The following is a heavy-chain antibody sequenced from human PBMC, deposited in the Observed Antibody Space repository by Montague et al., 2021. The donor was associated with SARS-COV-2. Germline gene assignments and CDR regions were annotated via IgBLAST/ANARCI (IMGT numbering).Heavy chain of an antibody. CDR3: ATTTAMVLGDWFDP. D-gene: IGHD5-18*01. CDR2: FDPEDGET. J-gene: IGHJ5*02. CDR1: GYTLTELS. Sequence: SVTVSCKVSGYTLTELSMHWVRQAPGKGLEWMGGFDPEDGETIYAQKFQGRVTMTEDTSTDTAYMELSSLRSEDTAVYYCATTTAMVLGDWFDPWGQGTLVTVSS. V-gene: IGHV1-24*01.